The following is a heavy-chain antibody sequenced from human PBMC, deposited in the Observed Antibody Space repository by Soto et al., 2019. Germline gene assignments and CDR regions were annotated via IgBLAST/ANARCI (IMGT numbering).Heavy chain of an antibody. CDR3: ARGVPNCSSSSCYFDF. CDR1: GFTFSSHW. D-gene: IGHD2-2*01. V-gene: IGHV3-74*01. J-gene: IGHJ4*02. Sequence: GGSLRLSCAASGFTFSSHWMNWVRQAPGKGLVWVSRISGDGRTTSHADSVKGRFTISRDDAKNTLYLQVNSLRVEDTAVYYCARGVPNCSSSSCYFDFWGQGILVTVSS. CDR2: ISGDGRTT.